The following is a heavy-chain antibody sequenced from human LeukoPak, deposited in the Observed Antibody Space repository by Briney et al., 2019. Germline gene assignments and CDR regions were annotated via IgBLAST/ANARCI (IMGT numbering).Heavy chain of an antibody. D-gene: IGHD6-6*01. CDR2: IYYSGST. V-gene: IGHV4-39*01. Sequence: PSETLSLTCTVSGGSISSSSYYWGWIRQSPGKGLEWIGSIYYSGSTYYNPSLKSRVTISVDTSKNQFSLKLSSVTAADTAVYYCARLGAALNHDNWGQGTLVTVSS. CDR1: GGSISSSSYY. CDR3: ARLGAALNHDN. J-gene: IGHJ4*02.